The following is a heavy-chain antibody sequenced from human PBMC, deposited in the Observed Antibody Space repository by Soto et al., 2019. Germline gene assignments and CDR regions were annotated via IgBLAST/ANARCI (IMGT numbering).Heavy chain of an antibody. V-gene: IGHV3-53*01. J-gene: IGHJ6*02. CDR2: IYSGGST. D-gene: IGHD5-18*01. CDR3: ARDPGGYSYGYNYYYYGMDV. Sequence: GGSLRLSCAASGFTVSSNYMIWVRQAPGKGLEWVSVIYSGGSTYYADSVKGRFTISRDNSKNTLYLQMNSLRAEDTAVYYCARDPGGYSYGYNYYYYGMDVWGQGTTVTVSS. CDR1: GFTVSSNY.